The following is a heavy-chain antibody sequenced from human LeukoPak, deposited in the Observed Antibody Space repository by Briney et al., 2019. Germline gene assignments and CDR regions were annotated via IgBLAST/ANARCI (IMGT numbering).Heavy chain of an antibody. Sequence: GGSLRLSCAASGFTFSSYSMNWVRQAPGKGLEWVSYISSSSTIYYADSVKGRFTISRDNAKNSLYLQMNSLRAEDTAVYYCAKTSGITMVRGVSYYFDYWGQGTLVTVSS. CDR1: GFTFSSYS. V-gene: IGHV3-48*01. CDR2: ISSSSTI. CDR3: AKTSGITMVRGVSYYFDY. J-gene: IGHJ4*02. D-gene: IGHD3-10*01.